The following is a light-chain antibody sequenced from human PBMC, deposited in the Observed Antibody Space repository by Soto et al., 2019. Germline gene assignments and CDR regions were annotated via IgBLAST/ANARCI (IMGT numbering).Light chain of an antibody. CDR3: QQYNNWPRT. CDR1: QSISSN. CDR2: GAS. J-gene: IGKJ1*01. Sequence: EIVMTQSRATLSVSPGERATLSCRASQSISSNLAWYQQKPGQPPKLLIQGASTRAAGVPGRYSGSGSGTEFTLTIGSLQSEDLAVYYCQQYNNWPRTFGQGAKVDIK. V-gene: IGKV3-15*01.